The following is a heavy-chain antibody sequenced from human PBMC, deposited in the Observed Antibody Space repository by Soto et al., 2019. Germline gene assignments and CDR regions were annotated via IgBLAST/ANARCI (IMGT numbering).Heavy chain of an antibody. CDR1: GYTFTSYA. Sequence: ASVKVSCKASGYTFTSYAMHWVRQAPGQRLEWMGWINAGNGNTKYSQKFQGRVTMTRNTSISTAYMELSSLRSEDMAVYYCACLSELTMVRGVMKTWFDPWGQGTLVTVSS. D-gene: IGHD3-10*01. CDR3: ACLSELTMVRGVMKTWFDP. CDR2: INAGNGNT. J-gene: IGHJ5*02. V-gene: IGHV1-3*03.